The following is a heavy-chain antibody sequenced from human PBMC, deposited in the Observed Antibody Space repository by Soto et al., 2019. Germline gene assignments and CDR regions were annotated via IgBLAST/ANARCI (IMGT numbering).Heavy chain of an antibody. Sequence: GGSLRLSCAASGFTFSSYSMNWVRQAPGKGLEWVSSISSSSSYIYYADSVKGRFTISRDNAKNSLYLQMNSLRAEDTAVYYCARDSKTYYDILTGYSYYFDYWGQGTLVTVSS. D-gene: IGHD3-9*01. CDR1: GFTFSSYS. CDR2: ISSSSSYI. V-gene: IGHV3-21*01. CDR3: ARDSKTYYDILTGYSYYFDY. J-gene: IGHJ4*02.